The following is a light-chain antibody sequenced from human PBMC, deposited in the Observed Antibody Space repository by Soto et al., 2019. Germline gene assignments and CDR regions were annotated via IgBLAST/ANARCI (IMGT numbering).Light chain of an antibody. J-gene: IGKJ1*01. Sequence: EIVMTQSPATLSVSPRERATLSCRASQSVSSNLAWYQQKPGQAPRLLIYGASTRATGIPARFSGSGSGTEFTLTISSLQSEDFAVYYCQQYNNWWKFGQGTKVEIK. V-gene: IGKV3-15*01. CDR2: GAS. CDR3: QQYNNWWK. CDR1: QSVSSN.